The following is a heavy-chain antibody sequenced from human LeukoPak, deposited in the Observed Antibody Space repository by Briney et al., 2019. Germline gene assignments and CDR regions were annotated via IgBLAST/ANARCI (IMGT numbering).Heavy chain of an antibody. J-gene: IGHJ4*02. CDR1: GYTLTELS. CDR3: ARDFAPQDYYGSGSLRGYFDY. CDR2: FDPEDGET. D-gene: IGHD3-10*01. Sequence: GASVKVSCKVSGYTLTELSMHWVRQAPGKGLEWMGGFDPEDGETIYAQKFQGRVTITADESTSTAYMELSSLRSEDTAVYYCARDFAPQDYYGSGSLRGYFDYWGQGTLVTVSS. V-gene: IGHV1-24*01.